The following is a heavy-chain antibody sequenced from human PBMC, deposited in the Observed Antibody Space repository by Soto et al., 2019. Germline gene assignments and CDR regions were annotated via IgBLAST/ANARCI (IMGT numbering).Heavy chain of an antibody. V-gene: IGHV3-72*01. CDR2: IRSKVDSYST. D-gene: IGHD6-19*01. CDR1: GFTFSDHY. Sequence: EVHLVESGGGLVQPGGSLRLSCAASGFTFSDHYMDWVRQAPGKGLEGVGRIRSKVDSYSTENAASVKGRFTISRDESKNSLYLQMNSLKTEDTAVYYCVRGRGSGWYYFDYWGQGSLVTVSS. J-gene: IGHJ4*02. CDR3: VRGRGSGWYYFDY.